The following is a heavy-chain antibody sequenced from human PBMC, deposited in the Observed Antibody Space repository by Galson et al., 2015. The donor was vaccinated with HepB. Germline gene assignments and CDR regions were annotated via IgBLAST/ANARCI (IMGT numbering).Heavy chain of an antibody. V-gene: IGHV3-21*01. CDR2: ISSGSSYI. D-gene: IGHD2-15*01. Sequence: SLRLSCAASGFNFSTYSMNWVRQAPGKGLEWVSSISSGSSYIYADSVKGRFTVSRDNAKNSLYLQMNSLRAEDTAVYYCARDYCSRGSCYSLNLYWGQGTLVTVSS. CDR1: GFNFSTYS. CDR3: ARDYCSRGSCYSLNLY. J-gene: IGHJ4*02.